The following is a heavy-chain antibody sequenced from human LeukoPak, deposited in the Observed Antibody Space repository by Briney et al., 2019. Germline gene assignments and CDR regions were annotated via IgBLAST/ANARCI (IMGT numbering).Heavy chain of an antibody. CDR3: ARGGAVAGLFDY. J-gene: IGHJ4*02. Sequence: SVTLSLTCAVYGGSFYGYYWGCLRHPPGGGREWIGDINNSASTNYTPYLKSRVTISVDTSKHQFSLKLSSVTAADTAVYYCARGGAVAGLFDYWGQGTLVTVSS. V-gene: IGHV4-34*01. CDR1: GGSFYGYY. D-gene: IGHD6-19*01. CDR2: INNSAST.